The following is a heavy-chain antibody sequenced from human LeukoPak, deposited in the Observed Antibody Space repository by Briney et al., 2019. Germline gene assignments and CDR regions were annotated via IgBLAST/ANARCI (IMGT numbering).Heavy chain of an antibody. CDR1: GGSIFSSNSY. D-gene: IGHD6-19*01. V-gene: IGHV4-61*01. CDR2: IYYSGST. Sequence: SETLSLTCTVSGGSIFSSNSYWSWIRQPPGKGLEWIGYIYYSGSTNYNPSLKSRVTISVDTSKNQFSLKLSSVTAADTAVYYCAVTVAGTGPYFDYWGQGTLVTVSS. J-gene: IGHJ4*02. CDR3: AVTVAGTGPYFDY.